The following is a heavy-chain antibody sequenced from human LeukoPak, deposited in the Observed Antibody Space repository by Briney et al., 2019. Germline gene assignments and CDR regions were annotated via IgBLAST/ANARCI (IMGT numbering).Heavy chain of an antibody. D-gene: IGHD3-10*01. CDR3: ARKPIFASGRHWYYFDN. V-gene: IGHV4-4*02. J-gene: IGHJ4*02. CDR2: VNVLGNT. Sequence: PSGTLSLTCGVSGGSISSTNWWTWVRQPPGKGLEWIGEVNVLGNTNYNPSLESRVTISIDKSENHVSLKLTSVTAADTAVYYCARKPIFASGRHWYYFDNWGQGTLVTVSS. CDR1: GGSISSTNW.